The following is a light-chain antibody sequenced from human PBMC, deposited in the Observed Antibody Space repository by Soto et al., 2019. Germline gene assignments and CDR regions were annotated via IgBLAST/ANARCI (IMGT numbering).Light chain of an antibody. V-gene: IGKV3-15*01. CDR1: QSVSSN. J-gene: IGKJ1*01. Sequence: EIKMTQSPATLSVSPGERATLSCRASQSVSSNLAWYQQKPGLAPRLLIYDTSTRATGIPARFSGSGSGTEFTLTISSLQSEDFAVYYCQQYYDWPPWTFGQGTKLEIK. CDR3: QQYYDWPPWT. CDR2: DTS.